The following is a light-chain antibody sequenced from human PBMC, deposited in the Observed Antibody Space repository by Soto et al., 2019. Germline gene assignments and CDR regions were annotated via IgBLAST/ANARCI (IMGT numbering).Light chain of an antibody. V-gene: IGKV1-39*01. J-gene: IGKJ1*01. CDR3: QQYGGLPT. CDR2: AAS. CDR1: QSISSY. Sequence: DIQMTQSPSSLSASVGDRVTITCRASQSISSYLNWYQQKPGKAPKLLIYAASSLQSGVPSRFSGSGSGTDFTLTISSLQPEDFAVYYCQQYGGLPTFGQGTKVEIK.